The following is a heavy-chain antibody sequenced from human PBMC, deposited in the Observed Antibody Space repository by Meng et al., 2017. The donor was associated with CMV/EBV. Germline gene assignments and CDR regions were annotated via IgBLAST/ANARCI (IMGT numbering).Heavy chain of an antibody. CDR1: DYTLTSYG. D-gene: IGHD6-13*01. Sequence: VQWCKLGAGAQMPCTQCKVSCKASDYTLTSYGIRWVHQAPGKRLEWMRWISAYNATTNYAQKLQGRVTMTTDTSKSTAYMELRSLRSADTAVYYCARGVAADGRSLNWGQGTLVTVSS. V-gene: IGHV1-18*01. CDR3: ARGVAADGRSLN. CDR2: ISAYNATT. J-gene: IGHJ4*02.